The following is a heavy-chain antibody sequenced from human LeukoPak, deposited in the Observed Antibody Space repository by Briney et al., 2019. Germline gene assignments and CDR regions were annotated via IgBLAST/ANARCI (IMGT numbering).Heavy chain of an antibody. D-gene: IGHD3-22*01. CDR2: IIPIFGTA. J-gene: IGHJ4*02. Sequence: SVKVSCKASGGSFSRFAISWVRQAPGQGLEWMGGIIPIFGTANNAQKFQGRVTITADESTSTAYLELSSLRSEDTAVYYCARDATIYDSSSYYYLWWGQGTLVTVSS. V-gene: IGHV1-69*13. CDR1: GGSFSRFA. CDR3: ARDATIYDSSSYYYLW.